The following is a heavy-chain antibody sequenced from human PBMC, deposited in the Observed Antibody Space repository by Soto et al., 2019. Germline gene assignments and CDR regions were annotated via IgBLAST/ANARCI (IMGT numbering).Heavy chain of an antibody. CDR2: IYYSGST. D-gene: IGHD6-19*01. J-gene: IGHJ4*02. CDR1: GGSISSSSYY. CDR3: ARRSVGCKGWYRPGTLEY. Sequence: QLQLQESGPGLVKPSETLSLTCTVSGGSISSSSYYWGWIRQPPGKGLEWIGSIYYSGSTYYNPSLKSPVTISVDTSKNHFSLKQSSVTAADTAVYYCARRSVGCKGWYRPGTLEYWGQGTLVTVSS. V-gene: IGHV4-39*02.